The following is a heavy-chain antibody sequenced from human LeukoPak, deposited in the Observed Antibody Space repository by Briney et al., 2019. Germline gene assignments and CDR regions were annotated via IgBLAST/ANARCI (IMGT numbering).Heavy chain of an antibody. Sequence: GGSLRLSCAASGFTFSSYWMSWVRQAPGKGLEWVATIKQDGSEKYYVESVRGRFTISRDNAEHSVYLQMNSLRAEDTAVYYCARDKSESRGWDFDYWGQGSLVTVSS. J-gene: IGHJ4*02. D-gene: IGHD3-22*01. V-gene: IGHV3-7*01. CDR2: IKQDGSEK. CDR1: GFTFSSYW. CDR3: ARDKSESRGWDFDY.